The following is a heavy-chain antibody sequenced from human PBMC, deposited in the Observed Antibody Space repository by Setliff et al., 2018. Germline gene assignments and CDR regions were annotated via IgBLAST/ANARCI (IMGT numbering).Heavy chain of an antibody. D-gene: IGHD6-19*01. CDR3: ARDYPADSSGWYPYYYGMDV. Sequence: SVKVSCKASGGTFSSYGISWVRQAPGQGLEWMGGIIPILGIPNYARKFQGRVTITADESTSTAYMELSSLRSEDTAVYYCARDYPADSSGWYPYYYGMDVWGQGTTVTVSS. CDR1: GGTFSSYG. CDR2: IIPILGIP. V-gene: IGHV1-69*10. J-gene: IGHJ6*02.